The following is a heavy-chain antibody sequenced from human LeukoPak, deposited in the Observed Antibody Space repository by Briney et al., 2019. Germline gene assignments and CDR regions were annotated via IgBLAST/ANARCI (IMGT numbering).Heavy chain of an antibody. CDR3: ARVDRALXXXXXYYMDV. CDR2: IXGSSSTI. Sequence: GGSLRLSCAASGFTFSSYGINWVRQAPGKGLEWVSXIXGSSSTIYYADSVKGRFTISRDNAKSSLFLQMNSLRGEDTAVYYCARVDRALXXXXXYYMDVWGKGTTVTVSS. J-gene: IGHJ6*03. CDR1: GFTFSSYG. V-gene: IGHV3-48*01. D-gene: IGHD5-18*01.